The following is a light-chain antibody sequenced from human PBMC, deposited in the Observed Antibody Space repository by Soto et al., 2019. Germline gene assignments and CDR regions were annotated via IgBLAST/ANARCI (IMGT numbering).Light chain of an antibody. Sequence: DIQLTQSPSFLSASVGDRVTITCRASQAISSSLAWYQHNPGKAPKLLIYAASTLPNGVPSSSSGSGSGTDFTLTISSLQPEDFATYYCEHLNDYRYTFGQGTKVEIK. CDR1: QAISSS. CDR2: AAS. CDR3: EHLNDYRYT. J-gene: IGKJ2*01. V-gene: IGKV1-9*01.